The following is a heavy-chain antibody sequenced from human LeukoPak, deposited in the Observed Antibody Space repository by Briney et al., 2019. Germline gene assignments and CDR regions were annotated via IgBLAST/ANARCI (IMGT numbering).Heavy chain of an antibody. Sequence: PSETLSLTCTVSGGSISSYYWSWIRQPAGKGLEWIGRIYTSGSTNYNPSLKSRVTMSVDTSKNQFSLKLSSVTAADTAVYYCARGYSYGLRDYYFDYWGQGTLVTVSS. CDR1: GGSISSYY. D-gene: IGHD5-18*01. CDR2: IYTSGST. V-gene: IGHV4-4*07. J-gene: IGHJ4*02. CDR3: ARGYSYGLRDYYFDY.